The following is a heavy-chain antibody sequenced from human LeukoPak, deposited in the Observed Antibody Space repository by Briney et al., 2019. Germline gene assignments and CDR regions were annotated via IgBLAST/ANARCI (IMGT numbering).Heavy chain of an antibody. Sequence: GSLRLSCAASGFTFSSYWMSWVRQPPGKGLEWIGSIYYSGSTYYNPSLKSRVTISVDTSKNQFSLKLSSVTAADTAVYYCARDNYDSSGWGQGTLVTVSS. V-gene: IGHV4-39*07. CDR2: IYYSGST. CDR1: GFTFSSYW. D-gene: IGHD3-22*01. J-gene: IGHJ4*02. CDR3: ARDNYDSSG.